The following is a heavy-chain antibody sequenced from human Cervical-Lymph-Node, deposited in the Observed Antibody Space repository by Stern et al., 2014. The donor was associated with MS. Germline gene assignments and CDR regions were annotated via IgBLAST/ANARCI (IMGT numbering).Heavy chain of an antibody. D-gene: IGHD6-19*01. J-gene: IGHJ5*02. CDR3: ARDPRVAVAGTGGGFDP. CDR1: GYTFTNYG. Sequence: VQLVQSGAEVKKPGASVKVSCKSSGYTFTNYGISWVRQPPGQGLEWMGWICGHNDKTNYVEKFQGRVTMTTDTSTSTAYMELRSLRSDDTAVYYCARDPRVAVAGTGGGFDPWGQGTLVTVSS. V-gene: IGHV1-18*01. CDR2: ICGHNDKT.